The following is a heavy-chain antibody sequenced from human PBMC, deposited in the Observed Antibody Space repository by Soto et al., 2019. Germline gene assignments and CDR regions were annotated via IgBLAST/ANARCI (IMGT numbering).Heavy chain of an antibody. Sequence: QVRLVQSGAEVKKTGSSVKVSCEASGTTFSNFAIGWVRQAPGQGPEWMGGIILPFGTPNYAQKFQGRVTISQDESMTTTYMALRGLQSADTAVYYCVRGPDYEGYFDYLGQGTLVTVSS. CDR1: GTTFSNFA. CDR2: IILPFGTP. D-gene: IGHD3-22*01. CDR3: VRGPDYEGYFDY. J-gene: IGHJ4*02. V-gene: IGHV1-69*05.